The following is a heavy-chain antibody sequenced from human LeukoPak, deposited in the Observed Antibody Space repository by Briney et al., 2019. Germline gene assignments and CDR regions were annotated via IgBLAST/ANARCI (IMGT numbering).Heavy chain of an antibody. J-gene: IGHJ4*02. CDR1: GFTFSNAW. CDR3: AKDEAMVRGVIVH. D-gene: IGHD3-10*01. V-gene: IGHV3-30*02. CDR2: IRYDGSNK. Sequence: PGGSLRLSCAASGFTFSNAWMSWVRQAPGKGLEWVAFIRYDGSNKYYADSVKGRFTISRDNSKNTLYLQMNSLRAEDTAVYYCAKDEAMVRGVIVHWGQGTLVTVSS.